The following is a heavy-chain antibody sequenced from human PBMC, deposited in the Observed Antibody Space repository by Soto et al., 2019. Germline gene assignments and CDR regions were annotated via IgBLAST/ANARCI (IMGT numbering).Heavy chain of an antibody. J-gene: IGHJ4*02. CDR1: GFTFSSYG. D-gene: IGHD1-26*01. V-gene: IGHV3-30*18. CDR2: ISYDGRNQ. CDR3: AKDTRSYGGYFDY. Sequence: QVQLVESGGGVVQPGRSLRLSCAASGFTFSSYGMHWVRQAPGTGLEWVAVISYDGRNQYYADSVKGRFTISRDNSKNTVYLQMSSLRAEGTAVYYCAKDTRSYGGYFDYWGEVNMVNVSA.